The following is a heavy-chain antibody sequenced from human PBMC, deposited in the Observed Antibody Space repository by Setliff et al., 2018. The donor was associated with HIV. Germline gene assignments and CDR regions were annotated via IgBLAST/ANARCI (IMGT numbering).Heavy chain of an antibody. CDR2: ISASGSTI. V-gene: IGHV3-48*03. CDR1: GFTFSSYE. J-gene: IGHJ6*02. CDR3: ARKLRPGHGVDV. D-gene: IGHD3-10*01. Sequence: GGSLRLSCAASGFTFSSYEMNWVRQAPGKGLEWVAYISASGSTIYYTDSVKGRFTISRDNAKNSLDLQMKSLRADDTSVYYCARKLRPGHGVDVWGQGTTVTVSS.